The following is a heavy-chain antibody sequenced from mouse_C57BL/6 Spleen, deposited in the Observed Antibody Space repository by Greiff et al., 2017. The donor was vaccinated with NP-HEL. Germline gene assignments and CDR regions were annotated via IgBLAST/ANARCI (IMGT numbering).Heavy chain of an antibody. CDR1: GYTFTSYW. CDR3: ARRLGLYWYFDV. J-gene: IGHJ1*03. D-gene: IGHD4-1*01. Sequence: QVQLKQPGAELVRPGSSVKLSCKASGYTFTSYWMDWVKQRPGQGLEWIGNIYPSDSETHYNQKFKDKATLTVDKSSSTAYMQLSSLTSEDSAVYYCARRLGLYWYFDVWGTGTTVTVSS. CDR2: IYPSDSET. V-gene: IGHV1-61*01.